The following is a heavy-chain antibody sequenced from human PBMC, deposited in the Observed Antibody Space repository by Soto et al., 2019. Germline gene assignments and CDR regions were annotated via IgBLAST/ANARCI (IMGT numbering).Heavy chain of an antibody. CDR3: AKEESGVTRKLSLDT. J-gene: IGHJ5*02. D-gene: IGHD4-17*01. CDR2: IKRDGSQT. V-gene: IGHV3-7*03. CDR1: GFTFSSHW. Sequence: EVQLVESGGGLVQPGGSLRLSCVASGFTFSSHWMSWVRQAPGKGLEWVANIKRDGSQTYYVGSVKGRFTFSRDNAKNLRDLQMSSLRDDDTGVYYCAKEESGVTRKLSLDTWSQGTLVTVS.